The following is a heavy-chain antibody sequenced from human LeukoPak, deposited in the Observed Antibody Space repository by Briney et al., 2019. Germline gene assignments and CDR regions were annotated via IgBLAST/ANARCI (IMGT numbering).Heavy chain of an antibody. V-gene: IGHV3-21*04. CDR1: GFIFSSYN. J-gene: IGHJ4*02. CDR3: ARGFTSYSSGPYGH. CDR2: ISSSTSYI. D-gene: IGHD6-19*01. Sequence: GGSLRLSCAVSGFIFSSYNMNWVRQAPGKGLEWVSFISSSTSYIYYADSVKGRFTISRDNAKNSLYLQMNSLRAEDTAVYYCARGFTSYSSGPYGHWGQGTLVTVSS.